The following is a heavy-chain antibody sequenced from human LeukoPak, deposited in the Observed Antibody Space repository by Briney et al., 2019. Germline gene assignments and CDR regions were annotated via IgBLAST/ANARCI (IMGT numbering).Heavy chain of an antibody. CDR1: GFTFDDYA. D-gene: IGHD3-16*02. CDR3: AKDADYVWGSYRRNYFDY. CDR2: ISWNSGSI. V-gene: IGHV3-9*01. Sequence: GGSLRLSCAASGFTFDDYAMHWVRQAPGEGLEWVSGISWNSGSIGYADSVKGRFTISRDNAKNSLYLQMNSLRAEDTALYYCAKDADYVWGSYRRNYFDYWGQGTLVTVSS. J-gene: IGHJ4*02.